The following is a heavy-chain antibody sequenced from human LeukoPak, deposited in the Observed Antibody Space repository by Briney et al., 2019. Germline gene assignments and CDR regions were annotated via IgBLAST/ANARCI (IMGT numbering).Heavy chain of an antibody. D-gene: IGHD5-18*01. Sequence: SETLSPTCTVSGGSISSSGYYWGWIRQPPGKGLEWIGSIYYSGATYYSPSLKSRVTISLDTSENQFSLKLNSVTAADTAVYYCARQGDGGYTYGNFDSWGQGTLVTVSS. CDR2: IYYSGAT. J-gene: IGHJ4*02. CDR1: GGSISSSGYY. V-gene: IGHV4-39*01. CDR3: ARQGDGGYTYGNFDS.